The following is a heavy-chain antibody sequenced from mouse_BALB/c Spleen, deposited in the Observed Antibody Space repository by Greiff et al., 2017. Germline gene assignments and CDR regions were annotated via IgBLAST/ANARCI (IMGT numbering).Heavy chain of an antibody. D-gene: IGHD1-2*01. CDR1: GYTFTSYW. J-gene: IGHJ1*01. CDR2: IDPSDSYT. Sequence: VQLQQPGAELLKPGASVKLSCKASGYTFTSYWMHWVKQRPGQGLEWIGEIDPSDSYTNYNQKFKGKATLTVDKSSSTAYMQLSSLTSEDSAVYYCARRGLLRLRYWYFDVWGAGTTVTVSS. CDR3: ARRGLLRLRYWYFDV. V-gene: IGHV1-69*02.